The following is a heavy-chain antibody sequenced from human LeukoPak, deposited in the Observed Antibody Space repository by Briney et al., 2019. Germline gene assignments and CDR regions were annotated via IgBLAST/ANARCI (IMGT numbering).Heavy chain of an antibody. J-gene: IGHJ4*02. D-gene: IGHD2-15*01. CDR3: ARVADPLYCSGGSCYSPLDY. CDR1: GFTFSAYN. Sequence: GGSLRLSCAASGFTFSAYNMNWVRQAPGKGLEWVSSISSSSSYIYYADSVKGRFTISRDNAKNSLYLQMNSLRAEDTAVYYCARVADPLYCSGGSCYSPLDYWGQGTLVTVSS. CDR2: ISSSSSYI. V-gene: IGHV3-21*01.